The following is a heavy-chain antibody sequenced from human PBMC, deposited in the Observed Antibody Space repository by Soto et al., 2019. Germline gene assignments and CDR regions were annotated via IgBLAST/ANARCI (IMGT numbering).Heavy chain of an antibody. J-gene: IGHJ4*02. CDR1: GGSISSGDYY. V-gene: IGHV4-30-4*01. D-gene: IGHD3-9*01. CDR2: IYYGGRT. CDR3: ARDLTRLRYFDWPRKLYFDY. Sequence: SETLSLTCTVSGGSISSGDYYWSWIRQPPGKGLEWIGHIYYGGRTYSNPSLKSRVTISVDTSKNQFSLKLSSVTATDTAVYYCARDLTRLRYFDWPRKLYFDYWGQGTLVTVSS.